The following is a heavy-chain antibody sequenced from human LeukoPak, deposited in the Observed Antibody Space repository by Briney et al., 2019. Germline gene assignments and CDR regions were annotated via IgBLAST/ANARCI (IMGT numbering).Heavy chain of an antibody. V-gene: IGHV4-31*03. CDR2: ICYSGST. J-gene: IGHJ4*02. Sequence: SETLSLTCTVSGGSISSGGYYWSWIRQHPGKGLEWIGYICYSGSTYYNPSLKSRVTISVDTSKNQFSLKLSSVTAADTAVYYCARGGPMVRGVIPNPGRFDYWGQGTLVTVSS. CDR3: ARGGPMVRGVIPNPGRFDY. D-gene: IGHD3-10*01. CDR1: GGSISSGGYY.